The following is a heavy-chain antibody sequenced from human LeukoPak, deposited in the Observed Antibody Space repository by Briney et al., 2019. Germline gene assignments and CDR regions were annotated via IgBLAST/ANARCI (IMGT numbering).Heavy chain of an antibody. CDR3: ARGGTVPLVEYGMDV. D-gene: IGHD2-15*01. CDR2: IYYSGST. J-gene: IGHJ6*02. Sequence: SDTLSLTRTVSGGTIRTYYWHWIRQAPGKGLEWLGYIYYSGSTNYNASLNSRVTISVDTSKSHFSLKLTAVTPVDTAVYYCARGGTVPLVEYGMDVWGQGTTVTVSS. V-gene: IGHV4-59*07. CDR1: GGTIRTYY.